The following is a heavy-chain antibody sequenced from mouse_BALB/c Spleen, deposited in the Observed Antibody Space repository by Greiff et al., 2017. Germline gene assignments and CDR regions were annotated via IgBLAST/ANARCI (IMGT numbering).Heavy chain of an antibody. V-gene: IGHV5-17*02. CDR1: GFTFSSFG. Sequence: EVHLVESGGGLVQPGGSRKLSCAASGFTFSSFGMHWVRQAPEKGLEWVAYISSGSSTIYYADTVKGRFTISRDNPKNTLFLQMTSLRSEDTAMYYCAREGTRGFDYWGQGTTLTVSS. J-gene: IGHJ2*01. CDR3: AREGTRGFDY. CDR2: ISSGSSTI. D-gene: IGHD3-3*01.